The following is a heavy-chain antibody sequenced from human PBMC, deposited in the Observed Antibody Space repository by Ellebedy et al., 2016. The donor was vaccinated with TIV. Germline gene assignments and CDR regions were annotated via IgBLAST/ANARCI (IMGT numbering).Heavy chain of an antibody. Sequence: SETLSLTCTVSGGSISSYYWSWIRQPPGKGLEWIGYIYYSGSTNYNPSLKSRVTISVDTSKNQFSLKLSSVTAADTAAYYCARLSWNDSSFDYWGQGTLVTVSS. V-gene: IGHV4-59*08. CDR2: IYYSGST. CDR3: ARLSWNDSSFDY. CDR1: GGSISSYY. J-gene: IGHJ4*02. D-gene: IGHD1-1*01.